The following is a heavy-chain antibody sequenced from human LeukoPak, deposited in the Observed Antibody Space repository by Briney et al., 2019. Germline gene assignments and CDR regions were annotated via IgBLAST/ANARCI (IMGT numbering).Heavy chain of an antibody. D-gene: IGHD1-1*01. CDR2: IIPIFGTA. CDR3: ARARVYNWNDEGWFDP. Sequence: ASVKVSCKASGGTFCSYAISWVRQAPGQGLEWMGGIIPIFGTANYAQKFQGRVTITADESTSTAYMELSSLRSEDTAVYYCARARVYNWNDEGWFDPWGQGTLVTVSS. J-gene: IGHJ5*02. V-gene: IGHV1-69*01. CDR1: GGTFCSYA.